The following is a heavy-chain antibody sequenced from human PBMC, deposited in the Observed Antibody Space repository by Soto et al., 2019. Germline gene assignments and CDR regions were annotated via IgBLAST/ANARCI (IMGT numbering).Heavy chain of an antibody. Sequence: GGSLRLSCAASGIVFSDYMSWVRQAPGKGLEWLSYISGSGRTIYSADSVKGRFTISRDNATNSLYLQMNNVRTEDTAVYYCARLPFPWGWFDPWGQGTLVNVS. CDR2: ISGSGRTI. CDR3: ARLPFPWGWFDP. V-gene: IGHV3-11*01. D-gene: IGHD3-16*01. J-gene: IGHJ5*02. CDR1: GIVFSDY.